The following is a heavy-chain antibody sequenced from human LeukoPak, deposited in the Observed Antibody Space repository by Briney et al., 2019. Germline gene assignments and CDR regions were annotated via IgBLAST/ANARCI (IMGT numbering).Heavy chain of an antibody. CDR3: ANDRRSDSGYPDH. CDR2: ISYDGLNI. Sequence: GRSLRLSCAASGFTFKTSGMHWVRQAPGKGLEWVSIISYDGLNIYYTDSVRGRFTVSRDNSQNTLFLQMNSLRPEDTALYYCANDRRSDSGYPDHWGQGPLVIVSS. CDR1: GFTFKTSG. V-gene: IGHV3-30*18. D-gene: IGHD5-12*01. J-gene: IGHJ4*02.